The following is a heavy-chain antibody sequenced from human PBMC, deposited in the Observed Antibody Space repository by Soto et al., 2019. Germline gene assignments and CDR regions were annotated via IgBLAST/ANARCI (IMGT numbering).Heavy chain of an antibody. CDR2: IYSGGYT. CDR3: AKEKVGPFDY. Sequence: EVQLVESGGGLIQPGGSLTLSCAASGFSVSSNHMNWVRQAPGKGLEWVSLIYSGGYTYYADSVKGRFTISRDNSKNTLLLQMNTLRDEDTAVYFCAKEKVGPFDYWGQGALVTVSS. V-gene: IGHV3-53*01. CDR1: GFSVSSNH. J-gene: IGHJ4*02.